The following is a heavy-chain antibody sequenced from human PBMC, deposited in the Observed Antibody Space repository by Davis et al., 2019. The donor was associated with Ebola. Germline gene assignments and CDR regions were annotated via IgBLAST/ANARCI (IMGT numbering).Heavy chain of an antibody. Sequence: KVFCKGSGYSSISFWISWVRQMPGKGLEWMGRIDPSDSYTNYSPSFQGHVTTSADKSISTAYLQWSSLKASDTAMYYCASDSSSWYGFYVYWGQGTLVTVSS. V-gene: IGHV5-10-1*01. J-gene: IGHJ4*02. CDR3: ASDSSSWYGFYVY. CDR2: IDPSDSYT. CDR1: GYSSISFW. D-gene: IGHD6-13*01.